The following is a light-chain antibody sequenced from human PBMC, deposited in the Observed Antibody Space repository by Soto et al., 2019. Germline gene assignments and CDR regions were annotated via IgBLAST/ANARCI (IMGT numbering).Light chain of an antibody. V-gene: IGKV3-20*01. CDR3: QQSGT. Sequence: EILLTQFPGTLSLSPGERATLSCRASQSVSSTYLAWYQQKPGQAPRLLIFDATKRVTGIPARFSGSGSGTDFTLTISSLEPEDFAVYYCQQSGTFGGGTKVDIK. CDR1: QSVSSTY. CDR2: DAT. J-gene: IGKJ4*01.